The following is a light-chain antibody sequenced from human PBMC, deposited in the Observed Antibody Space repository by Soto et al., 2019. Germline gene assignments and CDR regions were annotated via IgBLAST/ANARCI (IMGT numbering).Light chain of an antibody. CDR2: AAS. Sequence: DFQMTQSPSSLSASVGGTVTLTCRASQGFTNYLAWYQQKPGKAPKLLIYAASTLQSGVPPRFSGSGSGTHFTLTISSLQPEDAATYYCQQHGQWPITFGQGTRLEIK. J-gene: IGKJ5*01. V-gene: IGKV1-27*01. CDR3: QQHGQWPIT. CDR1: QGFTNY.